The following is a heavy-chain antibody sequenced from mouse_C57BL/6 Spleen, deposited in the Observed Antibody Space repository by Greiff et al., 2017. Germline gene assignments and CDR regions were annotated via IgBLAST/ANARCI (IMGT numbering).Heavy chain of an antibody. CDR3: ARAEGYLDD. Sequence: EVMLVESGGGLVQPGGSLSLSCAASGFTFTDYYMSWVRQPPGKALEWLGFIRNKANGYTNDYSASVKGRFTLSREDSQSILYLQMNALRAEDSATYYCARAEGYLDDWGQGTTLTVSS. CDR1: GFTFTDYY. V-gene: IGHV7-3*01. CDR2: IRNKANGYTN. J-gene: IGHJ2*01.